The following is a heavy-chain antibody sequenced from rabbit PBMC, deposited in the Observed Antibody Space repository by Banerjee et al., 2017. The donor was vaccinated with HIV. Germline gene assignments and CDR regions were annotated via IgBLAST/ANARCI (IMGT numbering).Heavy chain of an antibody. V-gene: IGHV1S40*01. Sequence: QSLEESGGDLVKPGASLTLTCTASGFSFSDGYYMCWVRQAPGKGLEWIGCIVTGSSGSTYYASWAKGRFTISKTSSTTVTLQMTSLTAADTATYFCAISSHWSDGMDLWGQGTLVTVS. CDR1: GFSFSDGYY. CDR2: IVTGSSGST. D-gene: IGHD4-2*01. J-gene: IGHJ6*01. CDR3: AISSHWSDGMDL.